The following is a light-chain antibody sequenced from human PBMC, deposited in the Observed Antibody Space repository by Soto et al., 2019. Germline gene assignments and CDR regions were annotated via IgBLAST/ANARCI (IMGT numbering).Light chain of an antibody. CDR1: QSVSSY. V-gene: IGKV3-11*01. J-gene: IGKJ5*01. CDR2: DAS. Sequence: EIVLTQSPATLSLSPGERATLSCRASQSVSSYLAWYQQKPGQAPRLLIYDASNRATGIPARFSGSGSGTGFTLTISSLVPEDFAVYYCQQRCNWHPITFGQGTRLEIK. CDR3: QQRCNWHPIT.